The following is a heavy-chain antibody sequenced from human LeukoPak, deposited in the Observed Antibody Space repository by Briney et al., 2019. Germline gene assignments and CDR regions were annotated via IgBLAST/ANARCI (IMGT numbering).Heavy chain of an antibody. CDR3: ARDSKSIAASGTLDY. CDR2: ISAYNGNT. Sequence: ASVKVACKACGYTFTSYGIRWVRQAPGQGLEWMGWISAYNGNTNYAQKLQGRVTMTTDTSTSTAYMELRSLRSDDTAVYYCARDSKSIAASGTLDYWGQGTLVTVSS. CDR1: GYTFTSYG. D-gene: IGHD6-13*01. J-gene: IGHJ4*02. V-gene: IGHV1-18*01.